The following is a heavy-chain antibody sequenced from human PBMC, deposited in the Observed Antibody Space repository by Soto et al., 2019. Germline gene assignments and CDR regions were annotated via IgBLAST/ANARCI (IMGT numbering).Heavy chain of an antibody. CDR1: GYSISSSNW. J-gene: IGHJ4*02. CDR3: ARSVIQGSIDY. V-gene: IGHV4-28*01. D-gene: IGHD2-21*01. CDR2: IYYSGTT. Sequence: PSETLSLTCAVSGYSISSSNWWGWIRQPPGKGLEWIGYIYYSGTTYYNPSLKSRVTMSVDTSKNQFSLKLTSVTAVDTAVYYCARSVIQGSIDYWGQVTLFTVS.